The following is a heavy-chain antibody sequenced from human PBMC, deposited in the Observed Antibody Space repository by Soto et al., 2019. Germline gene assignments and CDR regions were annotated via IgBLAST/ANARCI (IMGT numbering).Heavy chain of an antibody. Sequence: SETLSLTCSVSGVSINRGDYYWSWIRQSPGRGLEWIGSIYYNGDTNYNPSLGSRVTMSVDTSKNQFFLDLQSVVAADTAVYFRATEGGDFVQVPYYWGQGTLVTVSS. CDR3: ATEGGDFVQVPYY. D-gene: IGHD3-3*01. J-gene: IGHJ4*02. CDR2: IYYNGDT. CDR1: GVSINRGDYY. V-gene: IGHV4-30-4*01.